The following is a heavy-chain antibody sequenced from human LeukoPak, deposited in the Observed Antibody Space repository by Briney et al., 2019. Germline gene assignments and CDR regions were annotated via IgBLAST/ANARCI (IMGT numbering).Heavy chain of an antibody. CDR2: ISGNGRFI. D-gene: IGHD1-26*01. CDR1: GFTFSDYY. CDR3: ALHGAFDY. V-gene: IGHV3-11*04. Sequence: GGSLSLSCAASGFTFSDYYINWIRQAPGKGLEWLSYISGNGRFIEYADSVKGRFTISRDNSKNTLYLQMNSLRAEDTAVYYCALHGAFDYWGQGTLVTVSS. J-gene: IGHJ4*02.